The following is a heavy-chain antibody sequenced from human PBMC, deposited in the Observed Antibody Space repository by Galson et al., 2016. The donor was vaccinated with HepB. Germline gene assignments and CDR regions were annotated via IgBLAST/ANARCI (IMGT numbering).Heavy chain of an antibody. D-gene: IGHD3-3*01. CDR3: ARGRGADFWSGYHDY. CDR2: ITRSGGST. CDR1: GFSFSNSG. Sequence: SLRLSCAASGFSFSNSGMSWVRQAPGRGLEWVSGITRSGGSTYYADSVKGRFTISRDISKNTVYLQMNSLRAEDTAVYYRARGRGADFWSGYHDYWGQGTQVTVSS. V-gene: IGHV3-23*01. J-gene: IGHJ4*02.